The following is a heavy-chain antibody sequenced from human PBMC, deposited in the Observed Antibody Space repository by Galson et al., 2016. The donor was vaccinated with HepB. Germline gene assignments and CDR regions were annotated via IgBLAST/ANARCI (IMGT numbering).Heavy chain of an antibody. J-gene: IGHJ4*02. Sequence: SETLSLTCTVSGGPIYSYYWTWIRQPPGKELEWMGYIHYSGSATYRPSYSPSLKTRATISVDTSRNQFSLRVTSVTAEDTAVDYCARAGWCSGGGCSYFGYWGQGTLITVSS. V-gene: IGHV4-59*12. CDR2: IHYSGSA. CDR3: ARAGWCSGGGCSYFGY. D-gene: IGHD2-15*01. CDR1: GGPIYSYY.